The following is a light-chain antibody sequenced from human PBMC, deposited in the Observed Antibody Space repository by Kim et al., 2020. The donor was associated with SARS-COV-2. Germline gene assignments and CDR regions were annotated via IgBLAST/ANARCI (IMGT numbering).Light chain of an antibody. J-gene: IGKJ2*01. CDR1: QSISSW. Sequence: SAAIGERASITCRASQSISSWLAWYQQKPGKAPKLLIYAASTFESGVPSRFSGSSSGTEFTLTITSLQPDDFTTYYCQQYNYYPYTFGQGTKLEI. CDR2: AAS. CDR3: QQYNYYPYT. V-gene: IGKV1-5*01.